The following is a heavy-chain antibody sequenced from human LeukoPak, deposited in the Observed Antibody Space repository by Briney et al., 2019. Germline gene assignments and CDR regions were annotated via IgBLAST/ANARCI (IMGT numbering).Heavy chain of an antibody. CDR1: GGSISSYY. CDR3: ARDQLKTTVTTGAEFDY. J-gene: IGHJ4*02. Sequence: PSETLSLTCTVSGGSISSYYWSWIRQPPGKGLEWIGYIYYSGSTNYNPSLKSRVTISVDTSKNQFSLKLSSVTAADTAVYYCARDQLKTTVTTGAEFDYWGQGTLVTVSS. CDR2: IYYSGST. D-gene: IGHD4-17*01. V-gene: IGHV4-59*01.